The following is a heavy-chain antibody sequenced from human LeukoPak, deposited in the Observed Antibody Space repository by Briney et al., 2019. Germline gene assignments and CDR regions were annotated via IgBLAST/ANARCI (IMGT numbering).Heavy chain of an antibody. Sequence: GASVKVSCKASGYTFTSYGISWVRQAPGQGLEWMGGIIPIFGTANYAQKFQGRVTITADESTSTAYMELSSLRSEDTAVYYCARVPWAPRNPYYYYYYMDVWGKGTTVTVSS. CDR3: ARVPWAPRNPYYYYYYMDV. CDR2: IIPIFGTA. V-gene: IGHV1-69*13. D-gene: IGHD7-27*01. J-gene: IGHJ6*03. CDR1: GYTFTSYG.